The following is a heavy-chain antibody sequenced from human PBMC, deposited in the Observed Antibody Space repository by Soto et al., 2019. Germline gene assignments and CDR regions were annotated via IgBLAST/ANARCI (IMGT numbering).Heavy chain of an antibody. CDR3: AHYGSGYYYGMDV. CDR2: ISGSGGST. J-gene: IGHJ6*02. Sequence: PGGSLRLSCAASGFTFISYAMSWVRQAPGKGLEWVSAISGSGGSTYYADSVKGRFTISRDNSKNTLYLQMNSLRAEDTAVYYCAHYGSGYYYGMDVWGQGTTVTVSS. V-gene: IGHV3-23*01. CDR1: GFTFISYA. D-gene: IGHD3-10*01.